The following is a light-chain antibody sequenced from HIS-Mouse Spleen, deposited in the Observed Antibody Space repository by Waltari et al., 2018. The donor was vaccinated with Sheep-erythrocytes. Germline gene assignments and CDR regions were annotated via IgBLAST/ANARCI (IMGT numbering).Light chain of an antibody. V-gene: IGLV3-21*02. CDR1: NIGSKS. CDR3: QVWDSSSDHPYV. J-gene: IGLJ1*01. Sequence: SYVLTQPPSVSVAPGQMARITCGGNNIGSKSVHWYQQKPGQAPVLVVYDDSDRPSGSPGRFSGSNSGNTATLTISRVEAGDEADYYCQVWDSSSDHPYVFGTGTKVTVL. CDR2: DDS.